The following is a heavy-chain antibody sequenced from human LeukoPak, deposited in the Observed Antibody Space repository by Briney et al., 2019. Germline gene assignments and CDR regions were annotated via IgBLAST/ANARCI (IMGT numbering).Heavy chain of an antibody. CDR3: ARDRGGSYSAIDY. V-gene: IGHV3-48*04. J-gene: IGHJ4*02. CDR2: ISSSSSTT. D-gene: IGHD1-26*01. Sequence: GGSLRLSCAASGFTFSSYSMNWVRQAPGKGLEWVSFISSSSSTTYYADSVKGRFTISRDNAKNSLYLQMNSLRAEDTAVYYCARDRGGSYSAIDYWGQGTLVTVSS. CDR1: GFTFSSYS.